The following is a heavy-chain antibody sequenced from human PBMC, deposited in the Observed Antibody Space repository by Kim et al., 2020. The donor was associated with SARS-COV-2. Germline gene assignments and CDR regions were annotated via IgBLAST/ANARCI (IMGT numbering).Heavy chain of an antibody. CDR1: GGSISSYY. V-gene: IGHV4-59*08. CDR2: IYYSGST. J-gene: IGHJ3*02. CDR3: ASLIVTDAFDI. D-gene: IGHD3-22*01. Sequence: SETLSLTCTVSGGSISSYYWSWIRQPPGKGLEWIGYIYYSGSTNYNPSLKSRVTISVDRSKNQFSLRLSSVTAADTAVYYCASLIVTDAFDIWGQGTMVTVSS.